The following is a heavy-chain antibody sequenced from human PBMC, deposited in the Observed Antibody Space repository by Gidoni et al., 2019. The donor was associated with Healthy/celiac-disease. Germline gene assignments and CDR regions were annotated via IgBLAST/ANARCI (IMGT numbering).Heavy chain of an antibody. Sequence: APGKGLEWVSSISSSSSYIYYADSVKGRFTITRDNAKNSLYLQMNSLRAEDTAVYYCARDAGLCSPSIWGQGTLVTVSS. CDR3: ARDAGLCSPSI. CDR2: ISSSSSYI. V-gene: IGHV3-21*01. D-gene: IGHD3-10*02. J-gene: IGHJ4*02.